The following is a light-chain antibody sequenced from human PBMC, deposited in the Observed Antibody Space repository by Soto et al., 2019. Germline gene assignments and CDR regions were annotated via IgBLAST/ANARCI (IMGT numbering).Light chain of an antibody. CDR1: SSNIGAGYD. V-gene: IGLV1-40*01. J-gene: IGLJ3*02. Sequence: QSVLTQPPSVSGAPGQRATISCTGSSSNIGAGYDVHWYQQLLGTAPKLIIYGNSNRTSGVPDRFSGSKSGTSASLAITGLQAEDEADYYCQSYDSSLSGWVFGGGTKVTVL. CDR3: QSYDSSLSGWV. CDR2: GNS.